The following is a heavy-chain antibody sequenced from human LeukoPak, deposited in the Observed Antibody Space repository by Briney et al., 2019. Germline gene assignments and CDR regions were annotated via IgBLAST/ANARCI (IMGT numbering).Heavy chain of an antibody. J-gene: IGHJ4*02. D-gene: IGHD4-17*01. Sequence: SETLSLTCAVYGGSFSGYYWSWIRQPPGKGLEWIGELNHSGSTNYNPSLKSRVTISVDTSKNQFSLKLSSVTAADTAVYYCARLADYGDPTQNFDYWGQGTLVTVSS. CDR2: LNHSGST. V-gene: IGHV4-34*01. CDR3: ARLADYGDPTQNFDY. CDR1: GGSFSGYY.